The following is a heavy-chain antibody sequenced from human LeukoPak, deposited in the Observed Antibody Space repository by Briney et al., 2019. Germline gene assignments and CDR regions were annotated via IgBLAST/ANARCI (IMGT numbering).Heavy chain of an antibody. D-gene: IGHD2-15*01. J-gene: IGHJ3*02. Sequence: GGSLRLSCATSGFTFSSYDMHWVRQATGKGLEWVSAIGTAGDTYYPGSVKGRFTISRENAKNSLYLQMNSLRAGDTAVYYCARANPYCSGGSCYDDAFDIWGQGTMVTVSS. CDR1: GFTFSSYD. V-gene: IGHV3-13*04. CDR3: ARANPYCSGGSCYDDAFDI. CDR2: IGTAGDT.